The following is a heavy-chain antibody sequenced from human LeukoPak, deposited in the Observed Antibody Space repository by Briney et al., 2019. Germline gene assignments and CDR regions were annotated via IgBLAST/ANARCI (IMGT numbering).Heavy chain of an antibody. D-gene: IGHD6-19*01. CDR1: GGSISSGGYY. CDR2: INHSGST. J-gene: IGHJ4*02. CDR3: ARGVSGWQYYFDY. V-gene: IGHV4-30-2*01. Sequence: SQTLSLTCAVSGGSISSGGYYWSWIRQPPGKGLEWIGEINHSGSTNYNPSLKSRVTISVDTSKNQFSLKLSSVTAADTAVYYCARGVSGWQYYFDYWGQGTLVTVSS.